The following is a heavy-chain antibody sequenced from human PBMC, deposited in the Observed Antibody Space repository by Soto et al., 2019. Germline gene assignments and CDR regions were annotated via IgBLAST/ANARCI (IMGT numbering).Heavy chain of an antibody. J-gene: IGHJ4*02. V-gene: IGHV4-59*01. CDR3: ARASPANYYGSGSAFDY. D-gene: IGHD3-10*01. CDR1: GGSIRNYY. CDR2: IYYHGST. Sequence: SETLSLTCTVSGGSIRNYYWTWIRQPPGKGLEWIGYIYYHGSTNYNPSLKSRVTISVDTSKNQFSLKLSSVTAADTAVYYCARASPANYYGSGSAFDYWGQGTLVTVSS.